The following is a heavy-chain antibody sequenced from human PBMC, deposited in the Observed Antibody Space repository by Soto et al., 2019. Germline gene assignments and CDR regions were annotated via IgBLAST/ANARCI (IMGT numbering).Heavy chain of an antibody. V-gene: IGHV1-2*04. Sequence: TSVKVSCKASGYTFTGYYMHWVRQAPGQGLEWMGWINPNSGGTNYAQKFQGWVTMTRDTSISTAYMELSRLRSDDTAVYYCARAGRHTSSSGWFDTWGQGTLVTVSS. CDR3: ARAGRHTSSSGWFDT. J-gene: IGHJ5*02. CDR1: GYTFTGYY. CDR2: INPNSGGT. D-gene: IGHD6-19*01.